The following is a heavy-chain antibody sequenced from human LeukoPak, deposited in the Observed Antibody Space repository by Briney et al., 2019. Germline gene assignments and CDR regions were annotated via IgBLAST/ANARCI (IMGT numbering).Heavy chain of an antibody. J-gene: IGHJ3*02. CDR2: IIPIFGTA. V-gene: IGHV1-69*13. D-gene: IGHD3-9*01. Sequence: SVKVSCKASGGTFSSYAISWVRQAPGQGLEWMGGIIPIFGTANYAQKLQGRVTITADESTSTAYMELSSLRSEDTAVYYCAREDSYYDILTGYYRTNAFDIWGQGTMVTVSS. CDR1: GGTFSSYA. CDR3: AREDSYYDILTGYYRTNAFDI.